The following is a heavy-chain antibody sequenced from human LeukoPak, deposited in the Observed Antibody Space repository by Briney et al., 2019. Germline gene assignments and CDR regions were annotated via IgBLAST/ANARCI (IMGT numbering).Heavy chain of an antibody. D-gene: IGHD3-22*01. V-gene: IGHV3-23*01. CDR3: AKRGVVIRVILVGFHKEAYYFDS. CDR2: ISGSGGST. J-gene: IGHJ4*02. CDR1: GITLSNYG. Sequence: GGSLRLSCAVSGITLSNYGMSWVRQAPGKGLEWVAGISGSGGSTNYADSVKGRFAISRDNPKNTLYLQMNSLRVEDTAVYFCAKRGVVIRVILVGFHKEAYYFDSWGQGARVTVSS.